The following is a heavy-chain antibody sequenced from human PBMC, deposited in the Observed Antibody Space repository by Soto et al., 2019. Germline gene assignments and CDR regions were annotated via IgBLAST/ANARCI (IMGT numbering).Heavy chain of an antibody. CDR3: ANRLTLSTTTGDAFDI. CDR1: GGSISSYY. D-gene: IGHD1-26*01. V-gene: IGHV4-59*01. CDR2: VYYSGST. Sequence: QVQLQESGPGLVKPSETLSLTCTVSGGSISSYYWSWIRQPPGKGLEWIGFVYYSGSTNYNPSLKSRVTKSVGMSNNHHSLSLTSVTAAATAVYYCANRLTLSTTTGDAFDIWGQGTMVTVSS. J-gene: IGHJ3*02.